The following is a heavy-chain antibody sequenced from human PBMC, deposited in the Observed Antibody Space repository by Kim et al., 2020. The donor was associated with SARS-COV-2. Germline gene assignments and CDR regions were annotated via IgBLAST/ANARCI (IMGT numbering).Heavy chain of an antibody. CDR3: ARSGGGSSLDSAYYYYGMDV. Sequence: RVTISVDTSKNQFSLKLSSVTAADTAVYYCARSGGGSSLDSAYYYYGMDVWGQGTTVTVSS. J-gene: IGHJ6*02. V-gene: IGHV4-39*01. D-gene: IGHD2-15*01.